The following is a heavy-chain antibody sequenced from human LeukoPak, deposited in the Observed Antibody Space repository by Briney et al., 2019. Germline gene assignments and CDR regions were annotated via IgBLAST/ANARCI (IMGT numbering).Heavy chain of an antibody. J-gene: IGHJ6*02. CDR2: IRSKAYGGTI. V-gene: IGHV3-49*04. CDR1: GFIFGVHA. D-gene: IGHD3-10*01. CDR3: GRGPILLWIHNGIDV. Sequence: GGSLRLSCAAYGFIFGVHAMSWVRQAPGKGLEWVGFIRSKAYGGTIEYAASVQGRFTISRDDSKGIAYLQMNSLETEDTAVYYCGRGPILLWIHNGIDVWGPGTTVTVSS.